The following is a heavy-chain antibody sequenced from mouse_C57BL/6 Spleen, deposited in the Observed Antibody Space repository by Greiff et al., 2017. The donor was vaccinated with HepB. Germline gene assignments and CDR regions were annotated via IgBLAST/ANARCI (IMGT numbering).Heavy chain of an antibody. CDR1: GYAFSSSW. CDR2: IYPGDGDT. J-gene: IGHJ2*01. V-gene: IGHV1-82*01. Sequence: QVQLKESGPELVKPGASVKISCKASGYAFSSSWMNWVKQRPGKGLEWIGRIYPGDGDTNYNGKFKGKATLTADKSSSTAYMQLSSLTSEDSAVYYCARWYYDYDAATHYFDYWGQGTTLTVSS. CDR3: ARWYYDYDAATHYFDY. D-gene: IGHD2-4*01.